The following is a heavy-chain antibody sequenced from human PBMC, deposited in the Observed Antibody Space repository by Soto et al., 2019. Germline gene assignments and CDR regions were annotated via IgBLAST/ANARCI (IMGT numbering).Heavy chain of an antibody. Sequence: GGSLRLSCAASGFTFSSYGMHWVRQAPGKGLEWVAVIWYDGSNKYYADSVKGRFTISRDNSKNTLYLQMNSLRAEDTAVYYCASSGSYYEFDYWGQGTLVTVSS. V-gene: IGHV3-33*01. CDR1: GFTFSSYG. J-gene: IGHJ4*02. D-gene: IGHD1-26*01. CDR2: IWYDGSNK. CDR3: ASSGSYYEFDY.